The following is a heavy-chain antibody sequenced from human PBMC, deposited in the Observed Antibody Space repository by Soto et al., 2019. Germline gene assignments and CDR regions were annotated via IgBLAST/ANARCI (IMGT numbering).Heavy chain of an antibody. D-gene: IGHD3-9*01. J-gene: IGHJ6*01. CDR1: GYNFANYW. CDR3: ARRGILTGPHKGYYGTDF. V-gene: IGHV5-51*01. CDR2: IYPDEYHI. Sequence: GESLKISCQGSGYNFANYWIGWVRQMPGKDLEWMGFIYPDEYHISYAVFCLKQKTISADKSTSTAYLQWSSPKASDTAMYYCARRGILTGPHKGYYGTDFWGQGARVTVSS.